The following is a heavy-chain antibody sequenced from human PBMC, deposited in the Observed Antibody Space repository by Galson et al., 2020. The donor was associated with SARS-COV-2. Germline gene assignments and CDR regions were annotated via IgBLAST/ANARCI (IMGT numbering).Heavy chain of an antibody. CDR3: TNGDWGMDV. D-gene: IGHD2-21*02. J-gene: IGHJ6*02. V-gene: IGHV3-73*01. CDR1: EFTFSGSA. Sequence: TGGSLRLSCAASEFTFSGSAMDWVRQASGKGLEWVGRIKSKANNYATAYGASVNGRFTISRDDSKNTAYLQMNSLKTEDTAVYYCTNGDWGMDVWGQGTTVTVSS. CDR2: IKSKANNYAT.